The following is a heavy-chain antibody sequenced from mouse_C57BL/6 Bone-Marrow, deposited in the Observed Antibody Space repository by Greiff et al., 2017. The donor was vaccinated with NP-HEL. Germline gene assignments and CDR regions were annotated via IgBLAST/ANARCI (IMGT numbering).Heavy chain of an antibody. CDR2: IYPGGGYT. J-gene: IGHJ3*01. Sequence: VKLQQSGAELVRPGTSVKMSCKASGYTFTNYWIGWAKQRPGHGLEWIGDIYPGGGYTNYNEKFKGKATLTADKSSSTAYMQFSSLTSEDSAIYYCARYYYGKTWFAYWGQGTLVTVSA. V-gene: IGHV1-63*01. CDR3: ARYYYGKTWFAY. D-gene: IGHD2-1*01. CDR1: GYTFTNYW.